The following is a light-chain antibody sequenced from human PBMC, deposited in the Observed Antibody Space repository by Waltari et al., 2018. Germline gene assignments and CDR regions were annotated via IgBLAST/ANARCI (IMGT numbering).Light chain of an antibody. CDR2: DVD. V-gene: IGLV2-14*03. J-gene: IGLJ3*02. CDR3: SSFRGGASWV. Sequence: QSALTQPASVSGSPGQSIIISCTGTSSAVGAYNYVSWYQHRPGTAPKRMIHDVDKRPSGVSSRFSGSKSGNTASLTISGLQAEDEANYYCSSFRGGASWVFGGGTIVTVL. CDR1: SSAVGAYNY.